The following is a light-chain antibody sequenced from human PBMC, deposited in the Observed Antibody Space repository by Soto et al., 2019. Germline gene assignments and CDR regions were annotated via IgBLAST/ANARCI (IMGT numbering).Light chain of an antibody. CDR3: KSYTSTNTPVL. Sequence: QSALTQPASVSGSPGQSITISCTGTSSDVGGYTYVSWYQHHPGKAPKLIIYDVIHRPSGVSNRCSGSKSGNTASLTISGLQAEDEAAYYCKSYTSTNTPVLFGGGTKLTVL. J-gene: IGLJ2*01. CDR1: SSDVGGYTY. CDR2: DVI. V-gene: IGLV2-14*03.